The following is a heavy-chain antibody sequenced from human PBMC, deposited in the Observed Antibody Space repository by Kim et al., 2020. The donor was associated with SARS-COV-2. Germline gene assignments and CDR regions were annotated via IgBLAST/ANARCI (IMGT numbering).Heavy chain of an antibody. Sequence: YYADSVKGRFTITRDNSKNTLYLQMNSLRAEDTAVYYCARAIRVDTAIDYWGQGTLVTVSS. CDR3: ARAIRVDTAIDY. J-gene: IGHJ4*02. D-gene: IGHD5-18*01. V-gene: IGHV3-30*01.